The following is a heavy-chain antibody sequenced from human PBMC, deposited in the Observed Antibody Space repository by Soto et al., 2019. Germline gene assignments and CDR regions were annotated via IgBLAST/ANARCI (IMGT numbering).Heavy chain of an antibody. V-gene: IGHV3-30*04. Sequence: GGSLRLSCAVSGFTFNSYAMHWVRQAPGKGLEWLAVISNDGIKKFYADSVKGRFTISRDNSMDTLHLQMNSLRAEDTALYSCARSSGYCGGGTCYSFYFGMDVWGQGTRVTV. CDR1: GFTFNSYA. D-gene: IGHD2-21*01. J-gene: IGHJ6*02. CDR2: ISNDGIKK. CDR3: ARSSGYCGGGTCYSFYFGMDV.